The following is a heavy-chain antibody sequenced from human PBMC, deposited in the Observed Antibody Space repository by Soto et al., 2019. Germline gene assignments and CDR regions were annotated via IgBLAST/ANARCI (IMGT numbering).Heavy chain of an antibody. CDR3: AKELKPYASGWYFTLS. CDR1: GGSISSHY. V-gene: IGHV4-4*07. J-gene: IGHJ5*02. CDR2: IYLSGNT. D-gene: IGHD6-19*01. Sequence: QVQLQESGPGLVKPSETLSLTCTVSGGSISSHYWSWIRQPPGQGLEWIGRIYLSGNTKINPSLKNQVTMSVSAAKTQFSLNLRSVTVADTAVYYCAKELKPYASGWYFTLSWGQGPLVTVSS.